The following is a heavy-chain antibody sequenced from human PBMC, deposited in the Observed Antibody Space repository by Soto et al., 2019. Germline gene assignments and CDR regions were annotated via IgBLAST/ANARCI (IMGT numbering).Heavy chain of an antibody. J-gene: IGHJ4*02. CDR3: ARGEYYGSGNYFDY. V-gene: IGHV4-38-2*01. Sequence: SETLSLTCAVSGHSISSGYYWGWIRQPPGKGLEWIGSFYHSGSTYYNPSLKSRVTISVDTSKNQFSLNLSSVTAADTAVYYCARGEYYGSGNYFDYWGQGTLVTVSS. CDR2: FYHSGST. CDR1: GHSISSGYY. D-gene: IGHD3-10*01.